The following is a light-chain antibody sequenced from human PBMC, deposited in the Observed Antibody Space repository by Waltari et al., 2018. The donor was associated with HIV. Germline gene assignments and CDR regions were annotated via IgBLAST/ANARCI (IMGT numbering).Light chain of an antibody. V-gene: IGLV5-45*02. Sequence: QTVLTQPSSVSASPGASASLTCSLPSGIKVDSYNIYWYQRKPGSPPQYLLRYKSDSDFHGESGEPSRFSGSRDFSAKVGILVIAGLQSEDEADYFCMIWHMRAMLVGGGTKLTVL. CDR1: SGIKVDSYN. CDR2: YKSDSDF. CDR3: MIWHMRAML. J-gene: IGLJ2*01.